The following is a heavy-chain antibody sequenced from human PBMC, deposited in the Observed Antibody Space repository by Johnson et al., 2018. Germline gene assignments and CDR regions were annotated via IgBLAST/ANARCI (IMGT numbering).Heavy chain of an antibody. J-gene: IGHJ6*02. D-gene: IGHD1-26*01. V-gene: IGHV3-7*01. CDR3: ARDGGVGGPSPHYYYGMDV. CDR2: IKEDGSEK. Sequence: EVQLVESGGGLVQPGGSLRLSCVASGFTFSSYWMNWVRQAPGKGLEWVANIKEDGSEKYYVDSVKGRFTISRENAKNSLYLQMKSLRVEDTAVYYCARDGGVGGPSPHYYYGMDVWGQGTTVTVSS. CDR1: GFTFSSYW.